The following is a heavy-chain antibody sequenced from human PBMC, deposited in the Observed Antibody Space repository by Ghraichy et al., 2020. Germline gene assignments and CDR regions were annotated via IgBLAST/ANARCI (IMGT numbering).Heavy chain of an antibody. J-gene: IGHJ4*02. D-gene: IGHD6-19*01. CDR3: ARHDVEGVNGVSEVADDRRDYFDY. CDR1: GGSISSGHYY. V-gene: IGHV4-39*01. CDR2: MYSGSP. Sequence: GSLRLSCTVSGGSISSGHYYWGWIRQSPGKGLEWIGSMYSGSPHYNPTLKSRVTISVDTSKNQFSLKLTSVTATDTATYYCARHDVEGVNGVSEVADDRRDYFDYWGQGTLVTVSS.